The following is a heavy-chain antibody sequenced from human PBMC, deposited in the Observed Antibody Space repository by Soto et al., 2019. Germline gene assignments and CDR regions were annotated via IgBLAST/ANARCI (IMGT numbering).Heavy chain of an antibody. CDR1: GFTFSTFS. Sequence: EVQLVESGGGLVRPGGSLRLSCEASGFTFSTFSMLWVRQAPGKGLEWVSSITTTSDDNYAASVKGRFTVSRDNAKKSPYLHMTNLTAEDTALYYCTRRGDCTSAICYLFGSSWYFDLWGRGTLVTVSS. V-gene: IGHV3-21*02. D-gene: IGHD2-2*01. CDR3: TRRGDCTSAICYLFGSSWYFDL. J-gene: IGHJ2*01. CDR2: ITTTSDD.